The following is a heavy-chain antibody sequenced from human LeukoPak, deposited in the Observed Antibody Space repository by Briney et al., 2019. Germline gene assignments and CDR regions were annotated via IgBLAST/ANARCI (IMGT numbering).Heavy chain of an antibody. D-gene: IGHD5-12*01. J-gene: IGHJ4*02. CDR3: AKVGSGNDYY. CDR2: ISNDESNK. Sequence: GRSLRLSCAASGFTFSSSAMHWVRQPPGKGLEWVTVISNDESNKYYADSVKGRFTISRDNSKNMLYLQMNSLRTEDTAVYYCAKVGSGNDYYWGQGTLVTVSS. CDR1: GFTFSSSA. V-gene: IGHV3-30*18.